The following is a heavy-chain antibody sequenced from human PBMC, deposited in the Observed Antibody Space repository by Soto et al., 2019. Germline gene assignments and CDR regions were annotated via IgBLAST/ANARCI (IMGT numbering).Heavy chain of an antibody. CDR1: GGSISSSTYY. D-gene: IGHD4-17*01. Sequence: QLQLQESGPGLVKPSETLSLTCTVSGGSISSSTYYWGWIRQPPGKGLAWIGMIYYSGSAYYNPSRNSPVTISRDTSQKQCSLRLSSVTPADTGGYYCARHGVVYGEYASYYLFGLGVLGRGTTVTVSS. V-gene: IGHV4-39*01. CDR2: IYYSGSA. CDR3: ARHGVVYGEYASYYLFGLGV. J-gene: IGHJ6*02.